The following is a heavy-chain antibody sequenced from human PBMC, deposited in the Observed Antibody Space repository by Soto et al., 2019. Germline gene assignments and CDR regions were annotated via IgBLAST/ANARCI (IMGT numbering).Heavy chain of an antibody. CDR1: GFTFGWFA. V-gene: IGHV3-23*01. D-gene: IGHD3-3*01. Sequence: EVLLLESGGGVQQPGGSLRLSCSASGFTFGWFAMSWVRQAPGKGLEWVSTIHGGGGAIAYADSVRGRFIISRDESSNSLYLHLSSLRFEVTAIYFFVKYEGSLLENWHFDFWGRGTLVTVS. CDR3: VKYEGSLLENWHFDF. CDR2: IHGGGGAI. J-gene: IGHJ2*01.